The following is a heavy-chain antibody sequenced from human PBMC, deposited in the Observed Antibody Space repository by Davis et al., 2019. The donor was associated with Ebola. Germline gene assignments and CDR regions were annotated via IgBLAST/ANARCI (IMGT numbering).Heavy chain of an antibody. Sequence: GESLKISCAASGFTFSSYAMSWVRQAPGKGLEWVSAISGSGGSTYYADSVKGRFTISRDNSKNTLYLQMNSLRAEDTAVYYCAKETAVADTFDYWGQGTLVTVSS. D-gene: IGHD6-19*01. CDR2: ISGSGGST. J-gene: IGHJ4*02. CDR1: GFTFSSYA. V-gene: IGHV3-23*01. CDR3: AKETAVADTFDY.